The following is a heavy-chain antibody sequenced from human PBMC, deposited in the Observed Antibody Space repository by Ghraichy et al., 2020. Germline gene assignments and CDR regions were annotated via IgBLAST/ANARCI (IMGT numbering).Heavy chain of an antibody. D-gene: IGHD3-3*01. V-gene: IGHV3-9*01. CDR2: ISWNSGSI. J-gene: IGHJ6*02. CDR1: GFTFDDYA. Sequence: GGSLRLSCAASGFTFDDYAMHWVRQAPGKGLEWVSGISWNSGSIGYADSVKGRFTISRDNAKNSLYLQMNSLRAEDTALYYCAKDIWDPQKEWLFGYYYYYGMDVWGQGTTVTVSS. CDR3: AKDIWDPQKEWLFGYYYYYGMDV.